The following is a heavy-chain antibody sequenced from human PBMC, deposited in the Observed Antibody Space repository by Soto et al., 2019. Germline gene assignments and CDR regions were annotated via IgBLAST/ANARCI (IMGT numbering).Heavy chain of an antibody. CDR1: GFTFSNYW. V-gene: IGHV3-7*03. D-gene: IGHD6-19*01. J-gene: IGHJ4*02. Sequence: EVQLVESGGVLVQPGGSLRLSCVASGFTFSNYWMSWVRQAPGKGLEWVANMKQDGSEIYYLDSVKGRFTISRDNARNSLYLQMNSLRADDTAVYYGARLVRGWYGPDDWGQGTLVTVSS. CDR3: ARLVRGWYGPDD. CDR2: MKQDGSEI.